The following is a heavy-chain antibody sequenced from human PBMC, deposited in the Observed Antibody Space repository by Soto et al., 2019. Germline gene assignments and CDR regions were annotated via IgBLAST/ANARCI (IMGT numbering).Heavy chain of an antibody. CDR3: ASAGNAAYYYYYYYMDV. Sequence: ASVKVSCKASGYTFTSYGISWVRQAPGQGLEWMGWISAYNGNTNYAQKLQGRVTMTTDTSTSTAYMELRSLRSDDTAVYYCASAGNAAYYYYYYYMDVWGKGTTVTVSS. J-gene: IGHJ6*03. CDR2: ISAYNGNT. V-gene: IGHV1-18*01. D-gene: IGHD6-13*01. CDR1: GYTFTSYG.